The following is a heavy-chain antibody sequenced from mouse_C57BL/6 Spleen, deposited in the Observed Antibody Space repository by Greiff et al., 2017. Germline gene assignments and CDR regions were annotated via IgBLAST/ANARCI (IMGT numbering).Heavy chain of an antibody. CDR1: GYTFTSYD. J-gene: IGHJ3*01. CDR3: AIGSSPVAY. CDR2: LYTRDGST. V-gene: IGHV1-85*01. D-gene: IGHD1-1*01. Sequence: QVQLQQSGPELVKPGASVKLSCKASGYTFTSYDINWVKQRPGQGLEWLGWLYTRDGSTKYNEKFKGTAPLTVATSSSTAYMELHSLTSEDSAVYFCAIGSSPVAYWGQGTLVTVSA.